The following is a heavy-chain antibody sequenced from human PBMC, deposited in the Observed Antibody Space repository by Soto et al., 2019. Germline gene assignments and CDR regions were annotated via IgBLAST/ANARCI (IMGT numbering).Heavy chain of an antibody. Sequence: PGESVKIACXGSGYSFTSYWIGWVRQMPGKGLEWMGIIYPGDSDTRYSPSFQGQVTISADKSISTAYLQWSSLKASDTAMYYCARLSPYSNYYFDYWGQGTLVTVS. J-gene: IGHJ4*02. CDR1: GYSFTSYW. CDR2: IYPGDSDT. V-gene: IGHV5-51*01. CDR3: ARLSPYSNYYFDY. D-gene: IGHD4-4*01.